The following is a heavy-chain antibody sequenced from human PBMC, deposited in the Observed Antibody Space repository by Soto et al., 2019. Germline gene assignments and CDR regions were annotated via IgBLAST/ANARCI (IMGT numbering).Heavy chain of an antibody. CDR1: GFTFSSYA. D-gene: IGHD6-25*01. V-gene: IGHV3-30*04. Sequence: GGSLRLSCAASGFTFSSYAMHWVRQAPGKGLEWVAVISYDGSNKYYADSVKGRFTISRDNSKNTLYLQMNSLRAEDTAVYYCARDSGVTDFDYWGQGTLVTVSS. CDR3: ARDSGVTDFDY. CDR2: ISYDGSNK. J-gene: IGHJ4*02.